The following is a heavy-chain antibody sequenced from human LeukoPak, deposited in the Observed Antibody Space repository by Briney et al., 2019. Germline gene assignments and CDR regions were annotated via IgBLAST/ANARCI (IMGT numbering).Heavy chain of an antibody. J-gene: IGHJ6*02. CDR1: GYTFTGYY. CDR2: INPNNGGT. V-gene: IGHV1-2*06. D-gene: IGHD3-3*01. Sequence: GASVKVSCKASGYTFTGYYMHWVRQAPRQGLEWMGRINPNNGGTNYAQKFQGRVTMTRDTSISTAYMELSRLRSDDTAVYYCARVRKYDFWSGYSLGPYYYGMDVWGQGTTVTVSS. CDR3: ARVRKYDFWSGYSLGPYYYGMDV.